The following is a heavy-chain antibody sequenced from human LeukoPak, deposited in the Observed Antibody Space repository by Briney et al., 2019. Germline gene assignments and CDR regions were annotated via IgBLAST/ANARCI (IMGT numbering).Heavy chain of an antibody. CDR2: ISSSSSYT. D-gene: IGHD1-7*01. Sequence: GGSLRLSCAASGFTFSSYAMSWVRQAPGKGLEWVSAISSSSSYTYYADSVKGRFTISRDNAKNSLYLQMNSLRAEDTAVYYCARGNRGITGTINDYWGQGTLVTVSS. CDR3: ARGNRGITGTINDY. CDR1: GFTFSSYA. V-gene: IGHV3-21*01. J-gene: IGHJ4*02.